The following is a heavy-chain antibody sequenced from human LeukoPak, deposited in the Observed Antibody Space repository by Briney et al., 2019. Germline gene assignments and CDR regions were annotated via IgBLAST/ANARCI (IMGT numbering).Heavy chain of an antibody. CDR1: GGSISSYY. D-gene: IGHD3-9*01. J-gene: IGHJ4*02. CDR3: ARVSPPYYDILTGFSYYFDY. Sequence: SETLSLTCTVSGGSISSYYWSWIRQPPGKGLEWIGYIYYSGSTNYNPSLKSRVTISVDTSKNQFSLKLSPVTAADTAVYYCARVSPPYYDILTGFSYYFDYWGQGTLVTVSS. V-gene: IGHV4-59*01. CDR2: IYYSGST.